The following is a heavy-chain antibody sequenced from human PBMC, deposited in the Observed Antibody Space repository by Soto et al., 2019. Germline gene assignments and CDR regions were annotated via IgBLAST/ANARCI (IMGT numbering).Heavy chain of an antibody. CDR2: ISDSGGSS. CDR1: GFTFSNYV. Sequence: EVQLLESGGGLVQPGGSLRLSCAASGFTFSNYVVSWVRQAPGKGLEWVSGISDSGGSSYSADSVKGRFTISRDNSKNTLYLQMHSLRVEDTAVYYCTKGGDPRSGYSQYWGQGTLVTVSS. CDR3: TKGGDPRSGYSQY. D-gene: IGHD3-3*01. J-gene: IGHJ4*02. V-gene: IGHV3-23*01.